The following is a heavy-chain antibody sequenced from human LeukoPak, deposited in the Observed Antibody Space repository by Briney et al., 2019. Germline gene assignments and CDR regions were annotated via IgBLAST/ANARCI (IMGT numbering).Heavy chain of an antibody. V-gene: IGHV1-2*02. CDR3: ATTYSSGWFFHY. D-gene: IGHD6-19*01. CDR1: GYTFTDYF. CDR2: INPNSGGT. Sequence: ASVKVSCKASGYTFTDYFMHWVRQATGQGLEGMGWINPNSGGTKYAQNFQGRVTVTRDTSISTAYMELNRLTSDDTAVYYCATTYSSGWFFHYWGQGTLVTVSS. J-gene: IGHJ4*02.